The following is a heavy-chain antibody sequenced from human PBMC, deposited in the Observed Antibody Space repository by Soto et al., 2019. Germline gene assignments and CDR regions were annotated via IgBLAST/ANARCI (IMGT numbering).Heavy chain of an antibody. CDR2: VKPNNGET. J-gene: IGHJ4*02. Sequence: QVQLVQSGAEVRKPGASVKVSCRASGYRFTGYYIHWVRQAPGQGLEWMGWVKPNNGETEDAQKVRGRVTLTGDTSISTAYMEQYRLRSADTAVYYCARGLTKSSGRGGIFDFWGQGTLVTVSS. CDR1: GYRFTGYY. CDR3: ARGLTKSSGRGGIFDF. V-gene: IGHV1-2*02. D-gene: IGHD3-22*01.